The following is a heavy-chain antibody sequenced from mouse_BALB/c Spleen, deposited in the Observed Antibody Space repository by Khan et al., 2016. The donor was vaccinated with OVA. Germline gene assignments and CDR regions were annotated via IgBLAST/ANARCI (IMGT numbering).Heavy chain of an antibody. CDR3: AREGTYDRYNGWFSY. CDR2: INPSHGYT. Sequence: QVQLQQSGAELARPGASVKMSCKASGYTFTTYTMHWVKQRPGQGLEWIGYINPSHGYTNSNQKFKDKSTLTADKSSSTAYMQLHSLTSVYAAVYCCAREGTYDRYNGWFSYWGQGTLVTVSA. V-gene: IGHV1-4*01. J-gene: IGHJ3*01. D-gene: IGHD2-14*01. CDR1: GYTFTTYT.